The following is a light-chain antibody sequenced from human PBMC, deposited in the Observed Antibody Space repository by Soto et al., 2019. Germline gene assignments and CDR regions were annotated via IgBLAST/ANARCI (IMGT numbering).Light chain of an antibody. V-gene: IGLV2-11*01. CDR3: CSYAGSYTHV. J-gene: IGLJ1*01. CDR1: SSDVGGYNY. CDR2: DVS. Sequence: QSALTQPRSVSGSPGQSVTISCTGTSSDVGGYNYVSWYQQHPGKAPKLMIYDVSKRPSGVPDRFSGSKSGNTASLTISVLQAEDEADYYCCSYAGSYTHVFCTGTKVTVL.